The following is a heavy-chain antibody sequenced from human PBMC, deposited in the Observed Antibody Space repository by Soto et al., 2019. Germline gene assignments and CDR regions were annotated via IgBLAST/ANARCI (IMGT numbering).Heavy chain of an antibody. CDR1: GFTFRNAW. CDR3: TTRITIFEYDY. J-gene: IGHJ4*02. D-gene: IGHD3-3*01. V-gene: IGHV3-15*07. Sequence: GSLRLSCAGSGFTFRNAWMHWVRQAPGKGLEWVGRIKSEADGGTTDYAAPVKDRFIISREDSKNTLYLQMNSLKSEDTAVYYCTTRITIFEYDYWGQGTLVTVSS. CDR2: IKSEADGGTT.